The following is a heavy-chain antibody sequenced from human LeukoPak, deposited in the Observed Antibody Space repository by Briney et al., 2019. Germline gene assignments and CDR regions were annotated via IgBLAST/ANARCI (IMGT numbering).Heavy chain of an antibody. CDR3: ARDDALGDNALDI. J-gene: IGHJ3*02. Sequence: GGSLRLSCAASGFSIYDYNMKWVRQAPGKGLEWVSYISRSGTSMYYADSVKGRFTISRDNAKNSLYLHLSSLRAEDTAVYYCARDDALGDNALDIWGQGTMVTVSS. CDR2: ISRSGTSM. V-gene: IGHV3-21*06. D-gene: IGHD3-16*01. CDR1: GFSIYDYN.